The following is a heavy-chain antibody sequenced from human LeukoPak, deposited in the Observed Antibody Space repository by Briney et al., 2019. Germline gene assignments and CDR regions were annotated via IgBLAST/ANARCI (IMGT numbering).Heavy chain of an antibody. CDR3: ARDRLGPSFSVSHFDL. V-gene: IGHV3-20*04. CDR1: GFTSVDYG. Sequence: RAGGSLRLSCATSGFTSVDYGLSWVRRAPGKGLEWLCAINYNGAITDYADSVKGRFTISRDNAKNSLYLRMDSLRAEDTALYYCARDRLGPSFSVSHFDLWGQGTLVPSPQ. CDR2: INYNGAIT. D-gene: IGHD3-3*02. J-gene: IGHJ4*02.